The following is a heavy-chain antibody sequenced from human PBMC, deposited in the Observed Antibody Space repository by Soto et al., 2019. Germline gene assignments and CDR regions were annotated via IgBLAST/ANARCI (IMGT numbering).Heavy chain of an antibody. V-gene: IGHV3-23*01. D-gene: IGHD6-19*01. CDR2: ISGSGGST. CDR3: AKGFIAVAGIFDY. CDR1: GFTFSSYA. J-gene: IGHJ4*02. Sequence: GGSLRLSCAASGFTFSSYAMSWVRQAPGKGLEWVSAISGSGGSTYYADSVKGRFIISRDNSKNTLYLQMNSLRAEDTAVYDCAKGFIAVAGIFDYWGQGTLVTVSS.